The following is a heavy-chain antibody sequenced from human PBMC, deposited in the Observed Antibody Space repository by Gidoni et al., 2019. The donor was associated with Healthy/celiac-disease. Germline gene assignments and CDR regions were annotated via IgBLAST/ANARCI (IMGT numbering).Heavy chain of an antibody. Sequence: EVQLVESGGGLVQPGGSLRLSCAASGFTFSSYWMRWVRQAPGKGLEWVANIKQDGSEKYYVDSVKGRFTISRDNAKNSLYLQMNSLRAEDTAVYYCARAGVDPYYYGMDVWGQGTTVTVSS. D-gene: IGHD2-15*01. V-gene: IGHV3-7*03. CDR3: ARAGVDPYYYGMDV. CDR2: IKQDGSEK. J-gene: IGHJ6*02. CDR1: GFTFSSYW.